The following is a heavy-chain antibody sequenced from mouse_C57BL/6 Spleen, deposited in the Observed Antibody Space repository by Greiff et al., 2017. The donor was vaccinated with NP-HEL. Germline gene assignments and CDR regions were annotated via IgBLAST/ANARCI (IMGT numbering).Heavy chain of an antibody. D-gene: IGHD2-5*01. CDR1: GYTFTSYW. CDR3: ARGGSNYSWFAY. J-gene: IGHJ3*01. Sequence: QVQLQQPGAELVKPGASVKMSCKASGYTFTSYWITWVKQRPGQGLEWIGDIYPGSGSANYNEKFKSKATLTVDTTSSTAYMQLSSLTSGDSAVYYCARGGSNYSWFAYWGQGTLVTVSA. V-gene: IGHV1-55*01. CDR2: IYPGSGSA.